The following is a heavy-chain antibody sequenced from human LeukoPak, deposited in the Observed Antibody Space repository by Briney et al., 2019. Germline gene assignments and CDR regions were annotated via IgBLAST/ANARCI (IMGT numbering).Heavy chain of an antibody. CDR2: IYPGDSDT. D-gene: IGHD2-21*02. Sequence: GESLKISCKGSGYSFTTYWIGWVRQMPGKGLEWMVIIYPGDSDTRYSPSFQGQVIISADKSISTAYLQWSSLKASDTAMYYCARRAYCGGDCYLDYWGQGTLVTVSS. CDR1: GYSFTTYW. J-gene: IGHJ4*02. V-gene: IGHV5-51*01. CDR3: ARRAYCGGDCYLDY.